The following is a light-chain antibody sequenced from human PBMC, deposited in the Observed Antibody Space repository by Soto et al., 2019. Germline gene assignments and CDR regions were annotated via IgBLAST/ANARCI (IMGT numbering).Light chain of an antibody. Sequence: DIQMTQSPSTLSASVGDRVTITCRASQSISRWLAWSQQKIGKAPKPLIYDASSLESGVPSRFSGSGSGTEFTLTISSLQPDDFTTYYCQQYDNWPPWTFGQGTKVDIK. CDR1: QSISRW. CDR2: DAS. V-gene: IGKV1-5*01. J-gene: IGKJ1*01. CDR3: QQYDNWPPWT.